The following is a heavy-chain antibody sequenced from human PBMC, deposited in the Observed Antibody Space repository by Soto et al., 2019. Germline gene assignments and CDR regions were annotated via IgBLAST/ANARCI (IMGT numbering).Heavy chain of an antibody. J-gene: IGHJ1*01. CDR2: ISGYNGIT. Sequence: ASVKVSCKASGYTFSNYGISWVRQAPGQGLEWMGWISGYNGITNYVQKFQGRVTMTTDTSTRTAYMELRSLRYEDKAVYYCARAEKWVTVRTWADWG. V-gene: IGHV1-18*04. CDR1: GYTFSNYG. CDR3: ARAEKWVTVRTWAD. D-gene: IGHD1-20*01.